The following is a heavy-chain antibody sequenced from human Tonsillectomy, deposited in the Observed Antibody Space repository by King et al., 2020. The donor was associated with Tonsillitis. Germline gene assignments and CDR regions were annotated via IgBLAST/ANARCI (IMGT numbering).Heavy chain of an antibody. V-gene: IGHV5-51*01. Sequence: QLVQSGAEVKKPGESLKISCKGSGYSFTSYWIGWVRQMPGKGLEWMGIIYPGDSDTRYSPSFQGQVTISADKSLSTAYLQWSSLEASDTAMYYCARIHTMTTVTTPLVFQHWGQGTLVTVSS. D-gene: IGHD4-17*01. CDR1: GYSFTSYW. CDR3: ARIHTMTTVTTPLVFQH. CDR2: IYPGDSDT. J-gene: IGHJ1*01.